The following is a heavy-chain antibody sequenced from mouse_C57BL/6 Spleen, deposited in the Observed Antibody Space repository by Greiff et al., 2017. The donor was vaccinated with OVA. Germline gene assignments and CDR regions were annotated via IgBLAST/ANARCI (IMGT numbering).Heavy chain of an antibody. Sequence: EVKLQESGPGLVKPSQSLSLTCSVTGYSITSGYYWNWIRQFPGNKLEWMGYISYDGSNNYNPSLKNRISITRDTSKNQFFLKLNSVTTEDTATYYCASQWYFDVWGTGTTVTVSS. V-gene: IGHV3-6*01. CDR1: GYSITSGYY. J-gene: IGHJ1*03. CDR2: ISYDGSN. CDR3: ASQWYFDV.